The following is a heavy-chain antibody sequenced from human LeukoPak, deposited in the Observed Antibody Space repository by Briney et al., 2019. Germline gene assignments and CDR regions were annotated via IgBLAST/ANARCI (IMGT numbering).Heavy chain of an antibody. CDR3: ARQELLWFGLDQIYYFDY. J-gene: IGHJ4*02. D-gene: IGHD3-10*01. CDR1: GYSFTSYW. CDR2: IYPGDSDT. Sequence: GESLKISCKGSGYSFTSYWIGWVRPMPGKGLEWMGIIYPGDSDTRYSPSFQGQVTISADKSISTAYLQWSSLKASDTAMYYCARQELLWFGLDQIYYFDYWGQGTLVTVSS. V-gene: IGHV5-51*01.